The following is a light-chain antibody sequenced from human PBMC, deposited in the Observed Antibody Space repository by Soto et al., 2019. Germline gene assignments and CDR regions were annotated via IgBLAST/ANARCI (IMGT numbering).Light chain of an antibody. Sequence: QSALTQPASVSGSPGESITISCTGTSRDVGGYDHVSWYQQHPGKAPKLMIYEVINRPSGVSNRFSGSKSGNTASLTISGLQAEDEADYYCNSYTTSSTLWLFGGGTKLTVL. V-gene: IGLV2-14*01. CDR3: NSYTTSSTLWL. CDR2: EVI. CDR1: SRDVGGYDH. J-gene: IGLJ3*02.